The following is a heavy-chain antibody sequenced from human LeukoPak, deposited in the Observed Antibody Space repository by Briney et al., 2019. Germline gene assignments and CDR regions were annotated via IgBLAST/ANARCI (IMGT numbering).Heavy chain of an antibody. CDR2: VIPLFGTA. Sequence: GASVKVSCKASGGTCSSYGISWVRQAPGQGLEWMGGVIPLFGTAEYAQKFQGRVTITTDESTTTAYMELSSLRSEDTAVYYCARDDLTAHYMDVWGTGTTVTVSS. D-gene: IGHD2-21*02. V-gene: IGHV1-69*05. CDR3: ARDDLTAHYMDV. CDR1: GGTCSSYG. J-gene: IGHJ6*03.